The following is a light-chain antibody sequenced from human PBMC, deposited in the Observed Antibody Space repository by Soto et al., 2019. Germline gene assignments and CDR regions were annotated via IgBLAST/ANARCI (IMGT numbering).Light chain of an antibody. CDR1: SSDVGTHNF. J-gene: IGLJ2*01. Sequence: QSALTQPASVSGSPGQSISISCTGTSSDVGTHNFVSWHQQHPGKAPKLIIYDVSNRPSGVSNRFSGSKSGNTASLTISGLQAEDEADYYCSSYTSSSTLVFGGGTKLTVL. V-gene: IGLV2-14*01. CDR2: DVS. CDR3: SSYTSSSTLV.